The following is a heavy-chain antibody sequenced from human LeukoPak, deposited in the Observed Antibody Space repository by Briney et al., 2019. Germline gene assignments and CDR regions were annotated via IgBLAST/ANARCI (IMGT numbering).Heavy chain of an antibody. V-gene: IGHV3-30*18. CDR3: TKAPRDNGIDC. CDR1: GISFNNYG. CDR2: ISYDGRYK. D-gene: IGHD1-26*01. Sequence: PGTSLRLSCEASGISFNNYGMHWVRQAPGKGLEWVASISYDGRYKYYAGSVKGRFTISRDNSRTTLSLQMNSLTADDTAVYYCTKAPRDNGIDCWGQGTLVTVSS. J-gene: IGHJ4*02.